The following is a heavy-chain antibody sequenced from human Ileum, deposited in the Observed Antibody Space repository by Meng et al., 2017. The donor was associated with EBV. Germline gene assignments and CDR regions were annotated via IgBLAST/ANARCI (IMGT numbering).Heavy chain of an antibody. CDR3: ARAGNSGSYYFTY. CDR1: GYTFSNYG. CDR2: ISAYNGNT. D-gene: IGHD1-26*01. V-gene: IGHV1-18*01. J-gene: IGHJ4*02. Sequence: QIKLVQSGAEGKKPGDSVKVSCKASGYTFSNYGISWLRQAPGQGLEWMGWISAYNGNTNYAQNLQGRVTMTTDTSTGTAYMEVRSLRSDDTAVYYCARAGNSGSYYFTYWGQGTLVTVSS.